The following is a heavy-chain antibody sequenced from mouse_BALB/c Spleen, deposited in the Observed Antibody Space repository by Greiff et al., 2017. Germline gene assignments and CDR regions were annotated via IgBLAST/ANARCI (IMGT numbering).Heavy chain of an antibody. CDR2: IDPFNGGT. CDR1: GYSFTSYY. D-gene: IGHD1-1*01. CDR3: ARRGYGSSDYAMDY. V-gene: IGHV1S135*01. Sequence: VQLQQSGPELMKPGASVKISCKASGYSFTSYYMHWVKQSHGKSLEWIGYIDPFNGGTSYNQKFKGKATLTVDKSSSTAYMHLSSLTSEDSAVYYCARRGYGSSDYAMDYWGQGTSFTVSS. J-gene: IGHJ4*01.